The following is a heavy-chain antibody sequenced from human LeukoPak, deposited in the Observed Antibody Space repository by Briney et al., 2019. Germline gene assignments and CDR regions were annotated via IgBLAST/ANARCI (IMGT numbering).Heavy chain of an antibody. J-gene: IGHJ2*01. Sequence: SETLSLTCTVSGGSISSYYWSWLRQPPGKGLEWIGYIYYSGSTNYNPSLKSRVTISVDTSKNQFSLKLSSVTAADTAVYYCARGLTYWYFDLWGRRSLVTVSS. V-gene: IGHV4-59*01. D-gene: IGHD4/OR15-4a*01. CDR1: GGSISSYY. CDR2: IYYSGST. CDR3: ARGLTYWYFDL.